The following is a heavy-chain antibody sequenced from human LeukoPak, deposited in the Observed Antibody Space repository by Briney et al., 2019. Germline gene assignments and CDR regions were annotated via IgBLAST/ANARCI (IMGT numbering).Heavy chain of an antibody. V-gene: IGHV3-23*01. CDR2: ISGSGVNT. CDR1: GFTFSHYG. J-gene: IGHJ5*02. Sequence: GGSLRLSCTASGFTFSHYGMHWVRQAPGKGLEWVSGISGSGVNTYYADSVKGRFTISRDNSKNTLYLEMNRLRAEDTAVYYCAKGLEEVHDNTGHYSNWFDPWGQGTLVTVSS. CDR3: AKGLEEVHDNTGHYSNWFDP. D-gene: IGHD3-22*01.